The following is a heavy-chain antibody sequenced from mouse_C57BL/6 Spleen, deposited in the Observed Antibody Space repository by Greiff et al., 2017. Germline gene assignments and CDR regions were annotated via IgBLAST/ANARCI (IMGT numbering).Heavy chain of an antibody. J-gene: IGHJ1*03. Sequence: QESCTASGYTFTSYWLHCVTPRPGHGLEWIGEIDPSASYTNYTQKFMGKSTLTADKSSSTAYMQPSSLTSEESAVYYCARSSYYDSGCVGWFDVWGTGTTVTVSA. CDR3: ARSSYYDSGCVGWFDV. D-gene: IGHD1-1*01. V-gene: IGHV1-69*01. CDR2: IDPSASYT. CDR1: GYTFTSYW.